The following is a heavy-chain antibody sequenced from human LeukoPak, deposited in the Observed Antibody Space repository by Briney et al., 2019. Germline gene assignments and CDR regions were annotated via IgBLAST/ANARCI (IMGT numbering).Heavy chain of an antibody. CDR2: IYYSGST. CDR1: GYSISSSYY. J-gene: IGHJ3*02. V-gene: IGHV4-61*01. Sequence: SETLSLTCTVSGYSISSSYYWGWIRQPPGKGLEWIGYIYYSGSTNYNPSLKSRVTISVDTSKNQFSLKLSSVTAADTAVYYCARGRVNYYDSSGYPDAFDIWGQGTMVTVSS. CDR3: ARGRVNYYDSSGYPDAFDI. D-gene: IGHD3-22*01.